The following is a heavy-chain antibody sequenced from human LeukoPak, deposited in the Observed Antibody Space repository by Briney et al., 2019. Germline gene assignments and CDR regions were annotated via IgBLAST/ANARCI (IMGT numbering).Heavy chain of an antibody. J-gene: IGHJ3*02. V-gene: IGHV1-8*01. D-gene: IGHD3-16*01. CDR3: ARVYVLLNAFDI. Sequence: GASVKVSCKASGYTFTSYDINWVRQATGQGLEWMGWMNPNSGNTGYAQKFQGRVTMTRNASISTAYMELSSLRSEDTAVYYCARVYVLLNAFDIWGQGTMVTVSS. CDR1: GYTFTSYD. CDR2: MNPNSGNT.